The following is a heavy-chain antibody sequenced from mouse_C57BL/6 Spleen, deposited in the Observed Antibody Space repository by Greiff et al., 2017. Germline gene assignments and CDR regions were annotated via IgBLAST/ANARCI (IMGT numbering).Heavy chain of an antibody. CDR3: ATYDGYLPWFAY. D-gene: IGHD2-3*01. V-gene: IGHV1-52*01. Sequence: QVQLQQPGAELVRPGSSVKLSCKASGYTFTSYWMHWVKQRPIQGLEWIGNIDPSDSETHYNQKFKDKATLTVDKSSSTAYMQLSSLTSEDSAVYDCATYDGYLPWFAYWGQGTLVTVSA. CDR1: GYTFTSYW. J-gene: IGHJ3*01. CDR2: IDPSDSET.